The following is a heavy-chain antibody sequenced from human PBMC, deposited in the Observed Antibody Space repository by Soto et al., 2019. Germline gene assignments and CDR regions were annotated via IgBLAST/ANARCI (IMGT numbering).Heavy chain of an antibody. CDR1: EYLFPSNW. Sequence: GESRTSAWKASEYLFPSNWIGWVRQKPGKGLEWMGVIYPADSDTRYSPSFQGQVTISVDKSVSTAYLHWSSLKASDTAMYYCARSASYCSRTSCHFNYWGQGTPVTVSS. D-gene: IGHD2-2*01. J-gene: IGHJ4*02. CDR2: IYPADSDT. V-gene: IGHV5-51*01. CDR3: ARSASYCSRTSCHFNY.